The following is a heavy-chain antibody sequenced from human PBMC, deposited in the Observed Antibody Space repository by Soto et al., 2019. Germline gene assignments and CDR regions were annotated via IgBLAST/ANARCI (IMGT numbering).Heavy chain of an antibody. D-gene: IGHD3-3*01. CDR3: ARRARRGITIFGGVLPEYFQH. Sequence: QVQLQQWGAGLLKPSETLSLTCAVYGGSFSGYYWNWIRQPPGKGLEWLGEIKDSGSTNYNPSLKSRVSITGDTSKNQFSLRLSSVTDADTAGYYCARRARRGITIFGGVLPEYFQHWSLGTLVTVSS. J-gene: IGHJ1*01. CDR1: GGSFSGYY. V-gene: IGHV4-34*01. CDR2: IKDSGST.